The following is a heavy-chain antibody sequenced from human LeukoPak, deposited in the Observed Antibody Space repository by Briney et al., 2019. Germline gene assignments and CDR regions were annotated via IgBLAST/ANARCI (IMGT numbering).Heavy chain of an antibody. V-gene: IGHV4-59*01. D-gene: IGHD6-19*01. J-gene: IGHJ5*02. CDR2: IYYSGST. CDR3: ARDQVHSSGGTWFDP. CDR1: GGSISNYY. Sequence: PSETLSLTCTVSGGSISNYYWNWIRQPPGKGLEWIGYIYYSGSTNYNPSLKSRVTISVDRSKNHFSLKLSSVTAADTAVYYCARDQVHSSGGTWFDPWGQGILVTVSS.